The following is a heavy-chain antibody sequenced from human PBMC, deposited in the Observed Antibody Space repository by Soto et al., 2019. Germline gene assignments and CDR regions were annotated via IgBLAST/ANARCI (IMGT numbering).Heavy chain of an antibody. V-gene: IGHV1-18*04. CDR2: ISAYNGNT. J-gene: IGHJ4*02. D-gene: IGHD3-22*01. CDR3: ASVDSSGYYRGGAFDY. Sequence: VKVSCKASGYTFTSYGISWVRQAPGQGLEWMGWISAYNGNTNYAQKLQGRVTMTTDTSTSTAYMELRSLRSDDTAVYYCASVDSSGYYRGGAFDYWGQGTLVTVS. CDR1: GYTFTSYG.